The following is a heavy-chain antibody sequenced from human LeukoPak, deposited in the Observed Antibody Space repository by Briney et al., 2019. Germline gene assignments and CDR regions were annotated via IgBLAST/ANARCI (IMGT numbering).Heavy chain of an antibody. J-gene: IGHJ6*03. CDR2: ISSSSSTI. V-gene: IGHV3-48*01. CDR3: ARESYYYGSGSYYSYYYYYYMDV. Sequence: GGSRRLSCAASGFTFSSYSVNWVRQAPGKGLEWVSYISSSSSTIYYADSVKGRFTISRDNAKNSLYLQMNSLRAEDTAVYYCARESYYYGSGSYYSYYYYYYMDVWGKGTTVTVSS. CDR1: GFTFSSYS. D-gene: IGHD3-10*01.